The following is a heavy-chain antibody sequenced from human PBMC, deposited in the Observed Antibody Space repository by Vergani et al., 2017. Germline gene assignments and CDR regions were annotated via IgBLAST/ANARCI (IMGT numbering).Heavy chain of an antibody. CDR2: ISYSGST. CDR1: GGSISSSSYY. D-gene: IGHD2-2*01. V-gene: IGHV4-39*07. J-gene: IGHJ4*02. Sequence: QLQLQESGPGLVKPSETLSLSCTVSGGSISSSSYYWGWIRQPPGKGLEWIGSISYSGSTYYNPSLKSRVTISVDTSKNQFSLKLSSVTAADTAVYYCARVAIPAAGPFWGQGTLVTVSS. CDR3: ARVAIPAAGPF.